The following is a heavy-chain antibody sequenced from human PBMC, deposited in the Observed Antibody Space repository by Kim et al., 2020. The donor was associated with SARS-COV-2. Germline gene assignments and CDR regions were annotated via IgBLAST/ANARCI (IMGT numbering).Heavy chain of an antibody. Sequence: SETLSLTCAVYGGSFSDFWGWFRQPPGKGLEWIGEINESGSTNHNPSPKSRVSIAVDTSKNQFSLRLTAVIAADTAGYYCAGAAVSMVRGVTITQRVGFDVGGRGKRDTVSS. CDR2: INESGST. J-gene: IGHJ3*01. CDR1: GGSFSDF. CDR3: AGAAVSMVRGVTITQRVGFDV. V-gene: IGHV4-34*01. D-gene: IGHD3-10*01.